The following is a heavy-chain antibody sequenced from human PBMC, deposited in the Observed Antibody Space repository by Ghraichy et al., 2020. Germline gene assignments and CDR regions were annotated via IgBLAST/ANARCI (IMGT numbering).Heavy chain of an antibody. CDR1: GDSIISSSYY. CDR3: ARRAGGYQYFYGLDV. D-gene: IGHD2-15*01. Sequence: SETLSLTCSVSGDSIISSSYYWDWIRQPPGKGLEWIGSIYYSGSTSYSPPLKTRLTVSIDTSKNQFSLRLNSVTATDTAVSYCARRAGGYQYFYGLDVWGQGTTVIVSS. CDR2: IYYSGST. V-gene: IGHV4-39*01. J-gene: IGHJ6*02.